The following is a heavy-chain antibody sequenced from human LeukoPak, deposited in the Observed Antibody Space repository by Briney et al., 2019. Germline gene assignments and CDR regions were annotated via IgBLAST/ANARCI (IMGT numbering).Heavy chain of an antibody. CDR1: GFTLSSYW. V-gene: IGHV3-74*01. Sequence: GGSLRLSCAASGFTLSSYWMHWVRQAPGKGLVWVSRIIRDGSSINYADSVKGRFTISRDDAKNTLYLQMNSLRAEDTAVYYCARFPFTSSRFFDVWGFGTLVTGSS. D-gene: IGHD3-16*01. J-gene: IGHJ2*01. CDR2: IIRDGSSI. CDR3: ARFPFTSSRFFDV.